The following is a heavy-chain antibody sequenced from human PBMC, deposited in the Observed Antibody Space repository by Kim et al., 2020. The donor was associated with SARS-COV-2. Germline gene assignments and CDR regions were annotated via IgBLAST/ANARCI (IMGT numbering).Heavy chain of an antibody. CDR3: ARVSTGIFEFDY. D-gene: IGHD2-15*01. Sequence: NYAQKFQGRVTITADESTSTAYMELSSLRSEDTAVYYCARVSTGIFEFDYWGQGTLVTVSS. V-gene: IGHV1-69*01. J-gene: IGHJ4*02.